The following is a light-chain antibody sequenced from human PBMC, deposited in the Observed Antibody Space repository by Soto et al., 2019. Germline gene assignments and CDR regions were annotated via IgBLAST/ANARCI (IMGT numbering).Light chain of an antibody. Sequence: QSALTQPRSVSGSPGQSVTISCTGTSSDVGGYNYVSWYQQHPGKVPKLMIYDVSKRPSGVPDRFSGSKSGNTASLTISGLQAEEEADYNCCSYAGRLVVFGGGTKLTVL. CDR3: CSYAGRLVV. V-gene: IGLV2-11*01. J-gene: IGLJ2*01. CDR1: SSDVGGYNY. CDR2: DVS.